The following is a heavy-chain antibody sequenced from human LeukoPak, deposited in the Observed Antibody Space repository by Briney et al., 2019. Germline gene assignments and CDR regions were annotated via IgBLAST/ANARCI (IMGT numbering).Heavy chain of an antibody. CDR2: IYYSGST. CDR1: GGSINSYY. V-gene: IGHV4-59*01. J-gene: IGHJ4*02. Sequence: SETLSLTCTVSGGSINSYYWTWIRQPPGKGPEWIGYIYYSGSTNYNPSLKGRVTISVDTSKNQFSLKLSSVTAADTAVYYCARVPPPGSNSPFDYWGQGTRVTVSS. CDR3: ARVPPPGSNSPFDY. D-gene: IGHD6-13*01.